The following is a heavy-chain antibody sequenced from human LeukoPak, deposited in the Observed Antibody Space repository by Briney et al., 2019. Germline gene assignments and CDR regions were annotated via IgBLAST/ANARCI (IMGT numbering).Heavy chain of an antibody. CDR3: AKDSTSAGAFDI. V-gene: IGHV3-23*01. CDR2: ISGSGGST. CDR1: GFTFSSYA. J-gene: IGHJ3*02. D-gene: IGHD6-19*01. Sequence: GGSLRLSCAASGFTFSSYAMSWVRQAPGKGLEWVSAISGSGGSTYYADSVKGRFTISRDNSKNTLYLQMNSLRAEDTAVYYYAKDSTSAGAFDIWGQGTMVTVSS.